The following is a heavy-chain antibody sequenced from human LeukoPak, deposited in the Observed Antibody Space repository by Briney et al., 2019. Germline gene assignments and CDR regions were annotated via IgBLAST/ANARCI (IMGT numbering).Heavy chain of an antibody. J-gene: IGHJ6*04. CDR3: ARDIVVVVAAHYYYYGMDV. CDR1: GGTFSSYA. V-gene: IGHV1-69*06. D-gene: IGHD2-15*01. Sequence: GSSVKVSCKASGGTFSSYAISWVRQAPGQGLEWMGGIIPIFGTANCAQKFQGRVTITADKSTSTAYMELSSLRSEDTAVYYCARDIVVVVAAHYYYYGMDVWGKGTTVTVSS. CDR2: IIPIFGTA.